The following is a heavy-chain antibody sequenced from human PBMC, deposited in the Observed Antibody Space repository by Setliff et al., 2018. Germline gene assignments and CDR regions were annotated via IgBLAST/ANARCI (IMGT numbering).Heavy chain of an antibody. CDR3: SRDVYDFRTGQADP. D-gene: IGHD3-3*01. CDR1: GFALKWFK. CDR2: ISSTGGDQ. Sequence: AGGSLRLSCAAXGFALKWFKRNGSRQPPGKGLEWVSSISSTGGDQFYVDSVRGRFIISRDKAKNSLYLHMNSLRAADTAVYYCSRDVYDFRTGQADPWGQGTLVTVSS. V-gene: IGHV3-21*01. J-gene: IGHJ5*02.